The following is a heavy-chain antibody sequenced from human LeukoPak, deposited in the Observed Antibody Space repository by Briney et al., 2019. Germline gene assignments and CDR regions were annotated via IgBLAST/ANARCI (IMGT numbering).Heavy chain of an antibody. CDR3: ARESGRDFAD. Sequence: ASVKVSCKASGYTFNSHGISWVRQAPGQGLEWMGWISAYNGHTNYAQKLQGRVSMTTDTSTSTAYMELRSLRSDDTAVYYCARESGRDFADWGQGTLVTVSS. CDR2: ISAYNGHT. D-gene: IGHD2-21*01. V-gene: IGHV1-18*01. J-gene: IGHJ4*02. CDR1: GYTFNSHG.